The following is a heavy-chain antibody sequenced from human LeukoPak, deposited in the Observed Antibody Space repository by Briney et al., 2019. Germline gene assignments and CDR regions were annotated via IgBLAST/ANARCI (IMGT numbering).Heavy chain of an antibody. CDR3: ANLAYSSGWYFDY. V-gene: IGHV4-39*01. CDR2: IYYSGST. J-gene: IGHJ4*02. D-gene: IGHD6-19*01. CDR1: GGSISSSSYY. Sequence: SETLSLTCIVSGGSISSSSYYWGWIRQPPGKGLEWIGKIYYSGSTYYNPSLKSRVTISVDTSKNQFSLKLTSVTAADTAVYYCANLAYSSGWYFDYWGQGPPVTVSS.